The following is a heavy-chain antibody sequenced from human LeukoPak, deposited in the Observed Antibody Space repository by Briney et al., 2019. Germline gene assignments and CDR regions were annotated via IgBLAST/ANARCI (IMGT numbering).Heavy chain of an antibody. V-gene: IGHV3-7*01. Sequence: GGSLRLSCAASGFTFSSYWMSWVRQAPGKGLEWVANIKQDGSEKYYVDSVKGRFTISRDDAKNSLYLQMNSLRAEDTAVYYCARPGDYGDYDDAFDIWGQGTMVTVSS. CDR3: ARPGDYGDYDDAFDI. CDR2: IKQDGSEK. CDR1: GFTFSSYW. J-gene: IGHJ3*02. D-gene: IGHD4-17*01.